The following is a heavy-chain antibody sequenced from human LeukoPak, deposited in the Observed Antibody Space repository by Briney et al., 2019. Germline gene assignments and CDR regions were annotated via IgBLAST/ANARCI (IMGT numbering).Heavy chain of an antibody. CDR1: GFTFRNYG. D-gene: IGHD5-12*01. V-gene: IGHV3-21*01. CDR3: ARDSAGLGYDSAFDI. Sequence: GGSLRLSCAVSGFTFRNYGMIWVRQAPGEGLEWVSSISSSSSYIYFADSVKGRFTISRDNAKNSLYLQMNSLRAEDTAVYYCARDSAGLGYDSAFDIWGQGTMVTVSS. CDR2: ISSSSSYI. J-gene: IGHJ3*02.